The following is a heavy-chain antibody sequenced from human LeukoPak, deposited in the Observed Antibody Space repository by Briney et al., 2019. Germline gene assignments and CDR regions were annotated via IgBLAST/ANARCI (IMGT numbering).Heavy chain of an antibody. CDR1: GGSISSGGYY. V-gene: IGHV4-39*07. CDR3: ASVRIAVATNWFDP. J-gene: IGHJ5*02. D-gene: IGHD6-19*01. CDR2: IYYSGST. Sequence: SETLSLTCTVSGGSISSGGYYWSWIRQPPGKGLEWIGSIYYSGSTYYNPSLKSRVTISVDTSKNQFSLKLSSVTAADTAVYYCASVRIAVATNWFDPWGQGTLVTVSS.